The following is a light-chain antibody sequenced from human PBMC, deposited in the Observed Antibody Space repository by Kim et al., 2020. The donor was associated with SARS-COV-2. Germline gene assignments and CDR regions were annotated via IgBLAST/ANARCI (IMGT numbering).Light chain of an antibody. V-gene: IGKV3-20*01. CDR2: DAS. CDR3: QQYGSTPLT. Sequence: PGERATHSCGASQSVSSSDLAWYQQRPGQAPRLLIYDASSRATGIPERCRGSGSGTDFTLTISRLEPEDLAVYSCQQYGSTPLTFGGGTKVDIK. CDR1: QSVSSSD. J-gene: IGKJ4*01.